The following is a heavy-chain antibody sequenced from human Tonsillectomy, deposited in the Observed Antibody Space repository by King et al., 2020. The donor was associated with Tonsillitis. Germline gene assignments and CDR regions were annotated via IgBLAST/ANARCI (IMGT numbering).Heavy chain of an antibody. CDR2: IKSKSDGETI. V-gene: IGHV3-15*01. CDR1: GFIFGNVW. CDR3: TTDNTRGLPLSADY. J-gene: IGHJ4*02. Sequence: EVQLVESGGGSVKPGGSLRLSCVGSGFIFGNVWMSWVRQAPGKGLEWVGRIKSKSDGETIDYAAPVKGRFTISRDDSKNTLFLQMTDLKAEGTAVYYCTTDNTRGLPLSADYWGQGVLVTVSS. D-gene: IGHD2-21*02.